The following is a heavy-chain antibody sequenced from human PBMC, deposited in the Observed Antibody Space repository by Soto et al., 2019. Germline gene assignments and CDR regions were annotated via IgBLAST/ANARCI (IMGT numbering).Heavy chain of an antibody. CDR1: GFSLSTSEMC. CDR3: ARIEKNKYYYSGRFYYYYYGMDV. CDR2: IDWDDDK. D-gene: IGHD3-10*01. Sequence: SGPTLVNPTQTLTLTCTFSGFSLSTSEMCVSWIRQPPGKALEWLALIDWDDDKYYSTSLKTRLTISKDTSKNQVVLTMTNMDPVDTVTYYCARIEKNKYYYSGRFYYYYYGMDVWGQGTTVTVSS. J-gene: IGHJ6*02. V-gene: IGHV2-70*01.